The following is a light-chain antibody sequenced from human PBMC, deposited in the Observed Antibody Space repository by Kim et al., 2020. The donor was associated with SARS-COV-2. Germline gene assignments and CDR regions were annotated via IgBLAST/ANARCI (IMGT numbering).Light chain of an antibody. Sequence: EIVLTQSPATLSLSPGERATLSCRASQSVSSNLAWYQQKPGQAPRLLIYDASNRATGIPARFSGSGSGTDFTLTISSLESEDFAVYYCQQYSNWPITFGQGTRLEIK. CDR3: QQYSNWPIT. CDR1: QSVSSN. CDR2: DAS. V-gene: IGKV3-11*01. J-gene: IGKJ5*01.